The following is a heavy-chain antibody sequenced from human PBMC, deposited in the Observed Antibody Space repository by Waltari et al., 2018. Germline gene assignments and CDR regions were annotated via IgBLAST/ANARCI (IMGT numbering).Heavy chain of an antibody. V-gene: IGHV1-3*01. J-gene: IGHJ4*02. Sequence: QVHLVQSGAEVKKPGASVKVSCKATGYTSTSYAIHWVRPAPGQGLEWMGWINGANGNTKYSQKFQDRVTFTRDTSASTAYMELSSLRYEDTAVFYCARDIGRYNYEDWGQGTLVSVSS. CDR2: INGANGNT. D-gene: IGHD3-22*01. CDR3: ARDIGRYNYED. CDR1: GYTSTSYA.